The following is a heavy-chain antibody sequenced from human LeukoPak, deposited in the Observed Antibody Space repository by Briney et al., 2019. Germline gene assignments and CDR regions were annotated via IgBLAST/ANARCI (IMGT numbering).Heavy chain of an antibody. CDR2: IYYSGST. J-gene: IGHJ3*02. D-gene: IGHD2-15*01. V-gene: IGHV4-39*01. CDR1: GGSISSSSYY. CDR3: ARQGYCSGGSCYSEAFDI. Sequence: PSETLSLTCTVSGGSISSSSYYWGWIRQPPGKGLEWLGSIYYSGSTYYNPSLKSRVTISVDTSKNQFSLKLSSVTAADTAVYYCARQGYCSGGSCYSEAFDIWGQGTMVTVSS.